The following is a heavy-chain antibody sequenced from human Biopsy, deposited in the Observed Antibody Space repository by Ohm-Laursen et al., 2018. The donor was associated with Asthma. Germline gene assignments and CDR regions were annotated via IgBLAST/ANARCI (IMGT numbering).Heavy chain of an antibody. CDR1: GFSLSTSGGG. D-gene: IGHD1-26*01. V-gene: IGHV2-5*02. CDR2: IYLDDDK. Sequence: TQTLTLTGTFSGFSLSTSGGGVGWIRQPPGKALEWLGNIYLDDDKRYSPSLQSRLTITRDTPKDQVVLTMTNMGPVDTGTYYCVHTLVGLKAFDFWGQGTLVTVSS. J-gene: IGHJ4*02. CDR3: VHTLVGLKAFDF.